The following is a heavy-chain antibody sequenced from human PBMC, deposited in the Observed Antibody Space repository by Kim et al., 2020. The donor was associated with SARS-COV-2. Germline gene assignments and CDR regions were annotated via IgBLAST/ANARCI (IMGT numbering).Heavy chain of an antibody. J-gene: IGHJ4*02. CDR2: INAGNGNT. CDR3: ARDYGSGYFDY. V-gene: IGHV1-3*01. D-gene: IGHD3-10*01. CDR1: GYTFTSYA. Sequence: ASVKVSCKASGYTFTSYAMHWVRQAPGQRLEWMGWINAGNGNTKYSQKFQGRVTITRDTSAITAYMELSSLRSEDTAVYYCARDYGSGYFDYWGQGTLVTVSS.